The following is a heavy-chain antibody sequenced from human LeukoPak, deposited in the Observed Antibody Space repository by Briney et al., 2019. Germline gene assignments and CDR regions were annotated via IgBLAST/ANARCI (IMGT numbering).Heavy chain of an antibody. CDR1: GGSISTYY. CDR3: AREYYYDSSGYYPPHAVDI. CDR2: IYYSGST. Sequence: SETLSLTCTVSGGSISTYYWSWIRQPPGRALEWIGYIYYSGSTNYNPCLKSRVTISVDTSKKQFSLKLSSVTAADTAVYYCAREYYYDSSGYYPPHAVDIWGQGTMVTVSS. J-gene: IGHJ3*02. D-gene: IGHD3-22*01. V-gene: IGHV4-59*01.